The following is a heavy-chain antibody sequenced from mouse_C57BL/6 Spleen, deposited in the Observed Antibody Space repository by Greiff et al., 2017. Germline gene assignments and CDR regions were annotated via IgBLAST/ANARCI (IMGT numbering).Heavy chain of an antibody. V-gene: IGHV1-59*01. CDR1: GYTFTSYW. CDR2: IDPSDSYT. CDR3: ASRGPYYFDY. Sequence: VQLQQPGAELVRPGTSVKLSCKASGYTFTSYWMHWVKQRPGQGLEWIGVIDPSDSYTNYNQKFKGKATLTVDTSSSTAYMQLSSLTSEDSAVYYCASRGPYYFDYWGQGTTLTVSS. D-gene: IGHD3-1*01. J-gene: IGHJ2*01.